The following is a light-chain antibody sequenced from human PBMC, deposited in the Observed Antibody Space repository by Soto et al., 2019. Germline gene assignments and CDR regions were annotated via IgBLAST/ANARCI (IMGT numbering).Light chain of an antibody. CDR1: QSVSSD. Sequence: EIVMTQSPATLSVSPGERATLSCRASQSVSSDLAWYHQKPGQAPRLLIYGASTRATVIPARFSGSGSGTEFTLTINSLQSEDFAVYYCQQYNNCPRTFGQGTKVEIK. CDR2: GAS. CDR3: QQYNNCPRT. V-gene: IGKV3-15*01. J-gene: IGKJ1*01.